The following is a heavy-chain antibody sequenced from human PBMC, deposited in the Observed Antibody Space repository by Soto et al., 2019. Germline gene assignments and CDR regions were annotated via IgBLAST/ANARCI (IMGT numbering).Heavy chain of an antibody. CDR3: ASLGRHG. V-gene: IGHV3-7*01. D-gene: IGHD3-16*01. J-gene: IGHJ6*02. Sequence: EVQLVESGGGLVQPGGSLRLSCAASGFTFSDSWMDWVRQAPGKGPEWVANIKHDGSEKNYVVSVKGRFTISRDNAKNSLYLHMYSLRAEDTAVYYCASLGRHGWGQGTTVTVSS. CDR2: IKHDGSEK. CDR1: GFTFSDSW.